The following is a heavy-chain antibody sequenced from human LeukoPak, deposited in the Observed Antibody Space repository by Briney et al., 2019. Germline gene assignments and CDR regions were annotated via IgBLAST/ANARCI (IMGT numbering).Heavy chain of an antibody. CDR1: GYSFTSYW. J-gene: IGHJ5*02. D-gene: IGHD4-11*01. CDR3: ARLTTVTTGSAADWFDP. V-gene: IGHV5-51*01. Sequence: GESLKISCKGSGYSFTSYWIGWVRQMPGKGLEWMGIIYPGDSDTRYSPSFQGQVTISADKSISTAYLQWSSLKASGTAMYYCARLTTVTTGSAADWFDPWGQGTLVTVSS. CDR2: IYPGDSDT.